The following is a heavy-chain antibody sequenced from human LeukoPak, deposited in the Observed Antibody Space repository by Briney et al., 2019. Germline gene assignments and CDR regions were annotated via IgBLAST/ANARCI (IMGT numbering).Heavy chain of an antibody. CDR1: GYTFTSYA. CDR2: ISAYNGNT. CDR3: ARDSTPRYDSSGYYPTLFDY. J-gene: IGHJ4*02. D-gene: IGHD3-22*01. V-gene: IGHV1-18*01. Sequence: ASVKVSCKASGYTFTSYAMNWVRQAPGQGLEWMGWISAYNGNTNYAQKLQGRVTMTTDTSTSTAYMELRSLRSDDTAVYYCARDSTPRYDSSGYYPTLFDYWGQGTLVTVSS.